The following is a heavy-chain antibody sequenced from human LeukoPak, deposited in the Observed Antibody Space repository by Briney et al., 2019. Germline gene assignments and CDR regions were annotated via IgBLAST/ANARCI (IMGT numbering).Heavy chain of an antibody. V-gene: IGHV4-59*08. D-gene: IGHD6-13*01. Sequence: SSETLSLTCTVSGGSISSYYWSWIRQPPGKGLEWVGYIYYSGSTKYNPSLKSRVTISVDTSKNQFSLKVGSVTAADTAVYYCARGSGSSWYGAEYFQHWGQGTLVTVSS. CDR2: IYYSGST. CDR3: ARGSGSSWYGAEYFQH. CDR1: GGSISSYY. J-gene: IGHJ1*01.